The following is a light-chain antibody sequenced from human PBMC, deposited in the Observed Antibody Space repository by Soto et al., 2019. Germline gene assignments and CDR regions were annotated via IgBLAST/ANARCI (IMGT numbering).Light chain of an antibody. CDR3: QQYNSDSYT. CDR2: RAS. Sequence: DIQMTQSPSTLSASVGDRVTIACRASQTINDWLAWYQQKPGKAPKLLIYRASNLQSGVPSRFSGSGSGTEFTLTISSPQPDDFATYYCQQYNSDSYTFXQGTKVDIK. CDR1: QTINDW. V-gene: IGKV1-5*03. J-gene: IGKJ2*01.